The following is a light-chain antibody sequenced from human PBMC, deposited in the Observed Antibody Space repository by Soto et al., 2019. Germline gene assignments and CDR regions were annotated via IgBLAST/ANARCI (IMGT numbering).Light chain of an antibody. CDR2: GAS. Sequence: QLSQSPSSLSASVGGRFTITCLSCQYGYNYLDWYQQKPGQAPKLLIYGASTREGGVPARFSGSGSGTDFTLTVSRLETEDVGIYYCMQPLTYPRTFGGGSMVDI. J-gene: IGKJ4*01. CDR3: MQPLTYPRT. CDR1: QYGYNY. V-gene: IGKV1-17*01.